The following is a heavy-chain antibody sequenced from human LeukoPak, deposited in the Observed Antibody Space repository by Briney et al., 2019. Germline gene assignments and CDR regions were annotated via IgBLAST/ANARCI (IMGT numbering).Heavy chain of an antibody. D-gene: IGHD3-10*01. Sequence: GGSLRLSCAASGFTFSSYSMNWVRQAPGKGLEWVSSISSSRSYIYYADSVRGRFTISRDNAKNSLYLQMNRLRAEDTAVYYCARDPIYGSGSYEGDYWGQGTLVTVSS. V-gene: IGHV3-21*01. CDR1: GFTFSSYS. CDR2: ISSSRSYI. CDR3: ARDPIYGSGSYEGDY. J-gene: IGHJ4*02.